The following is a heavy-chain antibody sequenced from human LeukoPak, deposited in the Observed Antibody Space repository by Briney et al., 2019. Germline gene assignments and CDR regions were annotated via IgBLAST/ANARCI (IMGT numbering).Heavy chain of an antibody. CDR3: ARGRWAYYFDY. Sequence: GGSLRLSCAASGFTFSSYAMHWVRKAPGKGLEWVAVISYDGSNKYYADSVKGRFTISRDNSKNTLYLQMNSLRAEDTAVYYCARGRWAYYFDYWGQGTLVTVSS. J-gene: IGHJ4*02. CDR2: ISYDGSNK. D-gene: IGHD5-24*01. CDR1: GFTFSSYA. V-gene: IGHV3-30-3*01.